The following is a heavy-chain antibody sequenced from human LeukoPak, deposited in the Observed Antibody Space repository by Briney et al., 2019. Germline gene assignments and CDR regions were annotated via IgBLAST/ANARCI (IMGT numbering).Heavy chain of an antibody. V-gene: IGHV3-15*01. D-gene: IGHD2-15*01. CDR1: GFTFSNAW. J-gene: IGHJ4*02. CDR2: IKSKTDGGTT. Sequence: GGSLRLSCAASGFTFSNAWMSWVRQAPGKGLEWVGRIKSKTDGGTTDYAAPVKGRFTISRDDSKNTLSLQMNSLKTEDTAVYYCTTLSYCDSSCYSAYFDYWGQGTLVTVSS. CDR3: TTLSYCDSSCYSAYFDY.